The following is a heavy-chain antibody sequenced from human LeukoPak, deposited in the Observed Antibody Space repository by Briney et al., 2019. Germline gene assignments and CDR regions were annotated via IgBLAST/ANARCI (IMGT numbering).Heavy chain of an antibody. CDR3: ARDQSGIVVVVAAEDYYYYGMDV. Sequence: ASVKVSCKASGYTFTSYGISWVRQAPGQGLEWMGWISAYNGNTNYAQKLQGRVTMTTDTSTSTAYMELRSLRSDYTAVYYCARDQSGIVVVVAAEDYYYYGMDVWGQGTTVTVSS. V-gene: IGHV1-18*01. CDR1: GYTFTSYG. D-gene: IGHD2-15*01. CDR2: ISAYNGNT. J-gene: IGHJ6*02.